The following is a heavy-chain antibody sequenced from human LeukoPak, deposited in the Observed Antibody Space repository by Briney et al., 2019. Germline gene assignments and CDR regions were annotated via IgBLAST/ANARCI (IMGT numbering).Heavy chain of an antibody. D-gene: IGHD3-16*01. J-gene: IGHJ6*03. CDR1: GFTFSSYW. Sequence: GSLRLSCAVSGFTFSSYWMSWIRQPPGKGLEYIGYIYYSGSTNYNPSLKSRLTISVDTSKNQFSLKLSSVTAADTAVYYCARETSQKGAHYMDVWGKGTTVTISS. CDR2: IYYSGST. CDR3: ARETSQKGAHYMDV. V-gene: IGHV4-59*01.